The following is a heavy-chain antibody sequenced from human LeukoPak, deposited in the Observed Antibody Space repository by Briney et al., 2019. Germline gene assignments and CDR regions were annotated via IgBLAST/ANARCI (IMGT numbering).Heavy chain of an antibody. CDR3: AREYYFDNSGYYGVGDY. CDR2: FNPNSGGT. D-gene: IGHD3-22*01. J-gene: IGHJ4*02. V-gene: IGHV1-2*02. Sequence: ASVKVSCKASGYAFTAYYIHWVRQAPGQGLEWMGWFNPNSGGTNYAQEFQGRVTMTRDTYISTAHMELSRLRSDDTAVYYCAREYYFDNSGYYGVGDYWGQGTLVTVSS. CDR1: GYAFTAYY.